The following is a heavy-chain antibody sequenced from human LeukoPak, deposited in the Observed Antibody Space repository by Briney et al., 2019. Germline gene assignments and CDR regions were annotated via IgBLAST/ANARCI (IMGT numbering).Heavy chain of an antibody. J-gene: IGHJ4*02. V-gene: IGHV4-59*01. CDR1: GFIFSSNW. CDR3: ARDPSGYFFFDY. Sequence: GSLRLSCAVSGFIFSSNWMSWVRQAPGKGLEWIGYIYYSGSTNYNPSLKSRVTISVDTSKNQFSLKLSSVTAADTAVYYCARDPSGYFFFDYWGQGTLVTVSS. D-gene: IGHD3-10*01. CDR2: IYYSGST.